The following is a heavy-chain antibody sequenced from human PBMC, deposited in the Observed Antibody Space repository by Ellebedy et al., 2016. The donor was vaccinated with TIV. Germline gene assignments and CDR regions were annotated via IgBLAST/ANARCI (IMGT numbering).Heavy chain of an antibody. Sequence: MPSETLSLTCSVSNGPIDSYYWTWIRQSPVKGLEWIGYIYHSGATNRNPSLQSRVTLSVDTSKKQFSLNLRSVTAADSAVYYCVALGGRPLDSWGQGTPVTVSS. V-gene: IGHV4-59*01. CDR1: NGPIDSYY. CDR2: IYHSGAT. CDR3: VALGGRPLDS. J-gene: IGHJ4*02. D-gene: IGHD3-10*01.